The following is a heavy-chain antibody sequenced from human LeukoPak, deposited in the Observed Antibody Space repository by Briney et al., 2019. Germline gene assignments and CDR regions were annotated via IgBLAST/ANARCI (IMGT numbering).Heavy chain of an antibody. CDR1: GGSISSGGYS. V-gene: IGHV4-30-2*01. Sequence: SETLSLTCAVSGGSISSGGYSWSWIRQPPGKGLEWIGYIYHSGSTYYNPSLKSRVTISVDRSKNQFSLKLSSVTAADTAVYYCARGGDIVVVPAAILPHWFDPWGQGTLVTVSS. CDR3: ARGGDIVVVPAAILPHWFDP. J-gene: IGHJ5*02. CDR2: IYHSGST. D-gene: IGHD2-2*02.